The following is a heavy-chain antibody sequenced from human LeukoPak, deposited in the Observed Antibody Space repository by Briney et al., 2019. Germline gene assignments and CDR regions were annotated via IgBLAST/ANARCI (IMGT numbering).Heavy chain of an antibody. D-gene: IGHD3-22*01. Sequence: GASVKVSCKASGGTFSSYAISWVRQAPGQGLEWMRGIIPIFGTANYAQKFQGRVTITADESTSTAYMELSSLRSEDTAVYYCARPLEDYYDSSGYLYFDYWGQGTLVTVSS. CDR2: IIPIFGTA. CDR1: GGTFSSYA. V-gene: IGHV1-69*13. J-gene: IGHJ4*02. CDR3: ARPLEDYYDSSGYLYFDY.